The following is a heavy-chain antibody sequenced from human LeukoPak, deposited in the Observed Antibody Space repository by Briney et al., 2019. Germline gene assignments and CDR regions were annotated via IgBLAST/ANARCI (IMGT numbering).Heavy chain of an antibody. Sequence: GGSLRLSCAVSGFSFSNAWMNWVRQAPGKGPECVGRIKSVSDGETTDYAAPVKGRFIISRDDSGSTLYLQMHSLRTEDTAVYYCTTLRLGPEFWGQGTLVTVSS. CDR2: IKSVSDGETT. D-gene: IGHD3-10*01. CDR1: GFSFSNAW. CDR3: TTLRLGPEF. J-gene: IGHJ4*02. V-gene: IGHV3-15*01.